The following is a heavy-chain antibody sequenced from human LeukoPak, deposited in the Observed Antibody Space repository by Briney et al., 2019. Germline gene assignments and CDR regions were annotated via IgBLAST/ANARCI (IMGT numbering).Heavy chain of an antibody. CDR1: GYTFTSYG. V-gene: IGHV1-18*01. D-gene: IGHD3-22*01. CDR2: ISAYNGNT. J-gene: IGHJ3*02. Sequence: ASVKVSCKASGYTFTSYGISWVRQAPGQGLEWMGWISAYNGNTNYAQKLQGRVTMTTDTSTSTAYMELRSLRSDDTAVYYCARRATSYYYDSSGWEELVQNAFDIWGQGTMVTVSS. CDR3: ARRATSYYYDSSGWEELVQNAFDI.